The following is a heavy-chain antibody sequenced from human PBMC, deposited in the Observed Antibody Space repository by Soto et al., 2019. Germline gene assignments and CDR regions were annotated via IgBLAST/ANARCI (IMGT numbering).Heavy chain of an antibody. D-gene: IGHD1-7*01. V-gene: IGHV1-69*01. CDR3: ARGSSGTTLSYYYYGMDV. CDR1: GGTFSSYA. Sequence: QVQLVQSGAEVKKPGSSVKVSCKASGGTFSSYAISWVRQAPGQGLEWMGGIIPIFGTANYAQKFQGRVTITADESTSTAYMELSSLRSEDTAVHYCARGSSGTTLSYYYYGMDVWGQGTTVTVSS. J-gene: IGHJ6*02. CDR2: IIPIFGTA.